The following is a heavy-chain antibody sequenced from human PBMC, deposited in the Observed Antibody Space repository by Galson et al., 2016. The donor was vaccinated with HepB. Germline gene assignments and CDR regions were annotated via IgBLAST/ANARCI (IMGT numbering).Heavy chain of an antibody. Sequence: SLRLSCAASEFTFIDYPMHWVRQAPGKGLEWVAVISYDGSNTYYADSVKGRFTISRDNSRNTLWLQMNSLRAEDSAVYYCARDPAAYYYDNTGWFFELWGRGTLVTVSS. CDR2: ISYDGSNT. V-gene: IGHV3-30-3*01. CDR1: EFTFIDYP. D-gene: IGHD3-22*01. CDR3: ARDPAAYYYDNTGWFFEL. J-gene: IGHJ2*01.